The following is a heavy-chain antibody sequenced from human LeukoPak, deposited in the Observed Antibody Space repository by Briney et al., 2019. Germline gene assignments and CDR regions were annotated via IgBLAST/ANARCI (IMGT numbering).Heavy chain of an antibody. V-gene: IGHV3-48*02. Sequence: GGSLRLSCEVSXXXXSSHSMNWVRXAPXXGLEWVSYISSGSGTIYYADSVKGRFTIARDDAKNSLYLQMSSLRDEXTAVYYCAREAIKDYWGQGTLVTVSS. J-gene: IGHJ4*02. CDR1: XXXXSSHS. CDR3: AREAIKDY. CDR2: ISSGSGTI.